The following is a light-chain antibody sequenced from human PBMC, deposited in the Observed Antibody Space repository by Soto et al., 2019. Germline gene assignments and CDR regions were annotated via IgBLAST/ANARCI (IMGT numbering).Light chain of an antibody. CDR2: DVS. CDR1: SSDVGGYNY. Sequence: QSALTQPASVSGSPGQSITISCTGTSSDVGGYNYVSWYQQHPGKAPKFMIYDVSNRLSVVSNRFSGSKSGNTASLTISGLQAEDEADYYCSSYTTSNTRQIVFGTGTKVTVL. J-gene: IGLJ1*01. CDR3: SSYTTSNTRQIV. V-gene: IGLV2-14*01.